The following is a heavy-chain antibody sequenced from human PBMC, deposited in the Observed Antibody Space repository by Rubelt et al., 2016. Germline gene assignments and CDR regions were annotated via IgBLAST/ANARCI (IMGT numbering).Heavy chain of an antibody. CDR1: GGSISSNNW. Sequence: QVQLQESGPGLVKPSGTLSLTCAVSGGSISSNNWWSWVRQSPRKGLEWIGEINHSGSTYYNPSLKSRVTISVDTSKNQFSRKLSSVTAADTAVYDWARGRDGDRMGCWGQGTLVTVSS. V-gene: IGHV4-4*02. D-gene: IGHD4-17*01. CDR3: ARGRDGDRMGC. CDR2: INHSGST. J-gene: IGHJ4*02.